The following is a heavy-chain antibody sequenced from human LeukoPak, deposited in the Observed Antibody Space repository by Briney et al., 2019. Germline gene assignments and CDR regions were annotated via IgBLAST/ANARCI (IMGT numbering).Heavy chain of an antibody. CDR1: GFTFSNAW. CDR2: IKSKTDGGTT. V-gene: IGHV3-15*01. CDR3: TTDPSNYYDSSGYHHHLDY. D-gene: IGHD3-22*01. Sequence: GGSLRLSCAASGFTFSNAWMSWVRQAPGKVLEWVGRIKSKTDGGTTDYAAPVKGRFTISRDDSKNTLYLQMNSLKTEDTAVYYCTTDPSNYYDSSGYHHHLDYWGQGTLVTVSS. J-gene: IGHJ4*02.